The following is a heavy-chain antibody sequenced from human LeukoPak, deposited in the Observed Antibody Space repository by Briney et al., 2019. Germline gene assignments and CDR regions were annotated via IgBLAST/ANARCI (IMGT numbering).Heavy chain of an antibody. D-gene: IGHD3-10*01. CDR2: ISYDGSNK. CDR3: ARDNYGSGSYYTLYYYYYMDV. V-gene: IGHV3-30*14. J-gene: IGHJ6*03. CDR1: GFTFSSYA. Sequence: PGGSLRLSCAASGFTFSSYAMHWVRQAPGKGLEWVAVISYDGSNKYYADSVKGRFTISRDNSKNTLYLQMNSLRAEDTAVYYCARDNYGSGSYYTLYYYYYMDVWGKGTTVTDSS.